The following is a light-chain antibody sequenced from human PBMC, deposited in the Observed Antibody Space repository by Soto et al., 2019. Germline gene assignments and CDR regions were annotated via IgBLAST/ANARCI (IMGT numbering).Light chain of an antibody. J-gene: IGLJ2*01. Sequence: QSAVTQESSLTVSPGGTVTLTCASGTGAVTSSHYPHWFQQRPGQAPKTLIYDTSSKHSWTPARFSGSLLGGKAALTLSGAQPEDEAEYFCLLSYSGARVVFGGGTKLTVL. CDR1: TGAVTSSHY. V-gene: IGLV7-46*01. CDR2: DTS. CDR3: LLSYSGARVV.